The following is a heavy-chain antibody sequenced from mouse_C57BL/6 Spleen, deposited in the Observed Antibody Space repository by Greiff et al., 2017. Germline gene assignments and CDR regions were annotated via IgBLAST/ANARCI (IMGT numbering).Heavy chain of an antibody. Sequence: EVQRVESGPGLVKPSQSLSLTCSVTGYSITSGYYWNWIRQFPGNKLEWMGYISYDGSNNYNPSLKNRISITRDTSKNQFFLKLNSVTTEDTATYYCAGDYDVYAMDYWGQGTSVTVSS. J-gene: IGHJ4*01. D-gene: IGHD2-4*01. CDR2: ISYDGSN. CDR3: AGDYDVYAMDY. V-gene: IGHV3-6*01. CDR1: GYSITSGYY.